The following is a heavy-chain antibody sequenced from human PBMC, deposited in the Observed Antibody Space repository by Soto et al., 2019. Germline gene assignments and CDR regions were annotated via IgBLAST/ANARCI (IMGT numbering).Heavy chain of an antibody. V-gene: IGHV3-30*18. J-gene: IGHJ4*02. D-gene: IGHD6-13*01. CDR3: AKDIGSS. CDR1: GFTFSSYG. CDR2: ISYDGSNK. Sequence: GGSLRLSCAASGFTFSSYGMHWVRQAPGKGMEWVAVISYDGSNKYYADSVKGRFTISRDNSKNTLYLQMNSLRAEDTAVYYCAKDIGSSWGQGSLVTVSS.